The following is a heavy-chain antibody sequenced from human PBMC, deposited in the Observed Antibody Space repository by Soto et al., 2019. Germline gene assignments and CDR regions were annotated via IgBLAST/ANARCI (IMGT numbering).Heavy chain of an antibody. D-gene: IGHD1-26*01. CDR2: ISSSSSYI. CDR1: GFIFTSYS. V-gene: IGHV3-21*01. CDR3: ARDSGSSYEYSGMDV. Sequence: EVQLVDSGGGLVKPGGSLRLSCAASGFIFTSYSMNWVRQAPGKGLEWVSSISSSSSYIYYADSVKGRFTISRDNAKNSLYLQMSILRAEDTAVYYCARDSGSSYEYSGMDVWGQGTTVTGSS. J-gene: IGHJ6*02.